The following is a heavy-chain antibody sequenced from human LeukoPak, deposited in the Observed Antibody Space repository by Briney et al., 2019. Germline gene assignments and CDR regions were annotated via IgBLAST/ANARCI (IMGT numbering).Heavy chain of an antibody. CDR3: ARSQWLSPIYYYYMDV. Sequence: SVKVSCKASGYTFTSYGISWVRQAPGQGLEWMGGIIPIFGTANYAQKFQGRVTITADESTSTAYMELSSLRSEDTAVYYCARSQWLSPIYYYYMDVWGKGTTVTVSS. V-gene: IGHV1-69*13. D-gene: IGHD3-22*01. J-gene: IGHJ6*03. CDR2: IIPIFGTA. CDR1: GYTFTSYG.